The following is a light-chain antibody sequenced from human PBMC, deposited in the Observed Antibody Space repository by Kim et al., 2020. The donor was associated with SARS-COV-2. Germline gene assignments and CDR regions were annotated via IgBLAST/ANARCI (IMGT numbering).Light chain of an antibody. Sequence: SALTQPASVSGSPGQSITISCTGTSSDVGGYNYVSWYQHRPGKAPKLMIYDVSQRPSGVSDRFSGSKSGNAASLTISGLQAEDEADYYCYSYTGSSTPYVFGTGTKVTVL. CDR1: SSDVGGYNY. CDR2: DVS. J-gene: IGLJ1*01. V-gene: IGLV2-14*03. CDR3: YSYTGSSTPYV.